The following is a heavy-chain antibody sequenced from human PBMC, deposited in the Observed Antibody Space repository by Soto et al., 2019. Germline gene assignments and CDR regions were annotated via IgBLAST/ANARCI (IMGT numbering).Heavy chain of an antibody. V-gene: IGHV6-1*01. Sequence: QIQLQQSGPGLVKPSQTLSLTCVISGDSVSTNSATWNWIRQSPSRGLEWLGRTYLRSKRYNEYAVSVKSRIAIRPDTSKTLFSLQLSSVTPEDTAVYCCARAAVAFDAFDLWGQGTVVTVSS. D-gene: IGHD2-15*01. CDR1: GDSVSTNSAT. CDR3: ARAAVAFDAFDL. CDR2: TYLRSKRYN. J-gene: IGHJ3*01.